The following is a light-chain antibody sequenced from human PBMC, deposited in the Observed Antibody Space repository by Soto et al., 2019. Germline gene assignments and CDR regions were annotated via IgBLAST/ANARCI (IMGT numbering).Light chain of an antibody. J-gene: IGLJ2*01. V-gene: IGLV2-23*02. CDR3: CSYAGSSTFLV. CDR1: SSDVGSYNL. Sequence: QSALTQPASVSGSPGQSITISCTGTSSDVGSYNLVSWYQQHPGKAPKLMIYEVSKRPSGVSNRFSGSKSGNTTSLTISGLRAEDEADYYCCSYAGSSTFLVFGGGTKLTVL. CDR2: EVS.